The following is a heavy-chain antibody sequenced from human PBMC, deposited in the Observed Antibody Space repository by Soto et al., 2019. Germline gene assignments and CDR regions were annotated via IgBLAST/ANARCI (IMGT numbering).Heavy chain of an antibody. J-gene: IGHJ4*02. CDR2: IDPSDSQT. D-gene: IGHD3-22*01. CDR3: ARQIYDSDTGPNFQYYFDS. Sequence: PXESVKISCKGSGYSFAGYWITWVRQKPGKGLEWMGRIDPSDSQTYYSPSFRGHVTISVTKSITTVFLQWSSLRASDTAMYYCARQIYDSDTGPNFQYYFDSWGQGTPVTVSS. CDR1: GYSFAGYW. V-gene: IGHV5-10-1*01.